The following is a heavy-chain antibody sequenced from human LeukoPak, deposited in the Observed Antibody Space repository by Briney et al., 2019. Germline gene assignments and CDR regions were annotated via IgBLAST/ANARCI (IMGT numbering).Heavy chain of an antibody. CDR1: GNYW. J-gene: IGHJ4*02. Sequence: GGSLRLSCAASGNYWMHWVRQAPGKGLVWVSHINSDGSWTSYADSVKGRLTISRDNSKNTLYLQMNSLRAEDTAVYYCASGYSSSFDYWGQGTLVTVSS. D-gene: IGHD6-13*01. CDR3: ASGYSSSFDY. V-gene: IGHV3-74*01. CDR2: INSDGSWT.